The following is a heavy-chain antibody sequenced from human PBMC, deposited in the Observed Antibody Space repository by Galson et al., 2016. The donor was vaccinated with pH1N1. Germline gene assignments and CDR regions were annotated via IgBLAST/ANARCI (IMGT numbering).Heavy chain of an antibody. D-gene: IGHD4-17*01. Sequence: SLRLSCAASGFTFSSDGMHWVRQAPGKGLEWVAVIWYDGSNKYYADSVKGRFTISRDNSKSTLYLQMNSLRAEDTAVYYCARADSGDYVGYFDLWGRGTLVTVSS. J-gene: IGHJ2*01. CDR1: GFTFSSDG. V-gene: IGHV3-33*01. CDR2: IWYDGSNK. CDR3: ARADSGDYVGYFDL.